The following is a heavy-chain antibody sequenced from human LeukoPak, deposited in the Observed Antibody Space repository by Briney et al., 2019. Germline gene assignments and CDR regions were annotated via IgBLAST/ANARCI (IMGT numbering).Heavy chain of an antibody. J-gene: IGHJ3*02. CDR3: ARHGEYGGYKGENFDI. V-gene: IGHV5-51*01. CDR2: IYPGNSDT. Sequence: GESLKISCKGSGYSFTSYWIGWVRQMPGKGLEWMSLIYPGNSDTRYSPSFQGQVTVSVDRSISTAYLQWSSLKASDTAMYYCARHGEYGGYKGENFDIWGQGTRVTVSS. D-gene: IGHD4-23*01. CDR1: GYSFTSYW.